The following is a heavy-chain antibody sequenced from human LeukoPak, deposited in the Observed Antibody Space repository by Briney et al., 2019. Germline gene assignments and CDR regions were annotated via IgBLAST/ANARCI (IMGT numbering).Heavy chain of an antibody. CDR1: GYTFTSYY. V-gene: IGHV1-46*01. J-gene: IGHJ4*02. D-gene: IGHD6-13*01. CDR2: INPSGGST. CDR3: ARDLSFLAAAGPLYYFDY. Sequence: ASVKVSCKASGYTFTSYYMHWVRQAPGQGLEWMGIINPSGGSTSYAQKFQGRVTMTRDTSTSTVYMELSSLRSEDTAVYYCARDLSFLAAAGPLYYFDYWGQGTLVTVSS.